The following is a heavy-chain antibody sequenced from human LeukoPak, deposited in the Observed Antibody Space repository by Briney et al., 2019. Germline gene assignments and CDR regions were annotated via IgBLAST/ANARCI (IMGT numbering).Heavy chain of an antibody. CDR3: AKAYYDILTGPNYFDY. CDR1: GFTFDDYG. CDR2: ISGSGGST. V-gene: IGHV3-23*01. Sequence: GGSLRLSCAASGFTFDDYGMSWVRQAPGKGLEWVSAISGSGGSTYYADSVKGRFTISRDNSKYTLYLQMNSLRAEDTAVYYCAKAYYDILTGPNYFDYWGQGTLVTVSS. J-gene: IGHJ4*02. D-gene: IGHD3-9*01.